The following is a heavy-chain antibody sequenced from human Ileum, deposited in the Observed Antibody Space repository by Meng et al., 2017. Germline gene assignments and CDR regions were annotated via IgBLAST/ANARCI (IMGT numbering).Heavy chain of an antibody. Sequence: QLLLQDLGPGLLTPSQTLSPTCTVSGDSISSGAHYWTWSRQHPGKGLEWIGYFYFSGSTYYNPSLKSRVSISVDTSKNQFSLRMSSVTAADTAVYYCARYYYDSSGVTWFDPWGQGTLVTVSS. CDR1: GDSISSGAHY. V-gene: IGHV4-31*03. D-gene: IGHD3-22*01. CDR2: FYFSGST. J-gene: IGHJ5*02. CDR3: ARYYYDSSGVTWFDP.